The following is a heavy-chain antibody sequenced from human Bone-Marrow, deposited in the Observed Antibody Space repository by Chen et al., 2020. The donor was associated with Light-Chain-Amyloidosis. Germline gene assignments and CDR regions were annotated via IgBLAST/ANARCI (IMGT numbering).Heavy chain of an antibody. CDR1: GFTFSSYA. CDR2: SRGSGGST. J-gene: IGHJ6*03. CDR3: AKVPPTVTTVIYYYMDV. V-gene: IGHV3-23*01. D-gene: IGHD4-17*01. Sequence: EVQLLESGGGLVQPGGSLRLSCAASGFTFSSYAMSWVRQAPGKGLEWVSASRGSGGSTYYADSVKGRFTISRDNSKNTLYLQMNSLRAEDTAVYYCAKVPPTVTTVIYYYMDVWGKGTTVTVSS.